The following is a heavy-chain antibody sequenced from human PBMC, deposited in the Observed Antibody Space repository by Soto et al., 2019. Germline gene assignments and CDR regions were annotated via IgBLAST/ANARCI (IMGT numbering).Heavy chain of an antibody. Sequence: GGSLRLSCGASGFIFSKYSMNWVRQAPGKGLEWLSYISSNSITIYYADSVRGRFTIFRDNAKNSLYLQMNSLRDEDTAVYYCAREDILGTRSFDYWGQGALVTVSS. CDR3: AREDILGTRSFDY. CDR2: ISSNSITI. J-gene: IGHJ4*02. D-gene: IGHD1-26*01. CDR1: GFIFSKYS. V-gene: IGHV3-48*02.